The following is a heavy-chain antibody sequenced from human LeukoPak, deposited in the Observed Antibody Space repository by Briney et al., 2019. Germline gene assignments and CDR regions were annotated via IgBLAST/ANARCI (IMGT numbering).Heavy chain of an antibody. D-gene: IGHD1-1*01. Sequence: ASVKVSCKASGYTFSGYYIHWVRQAPGQGLEWMGWINPNSGATNYAQKFQGGVTLTRDTSVTTFYMEVSRLTFDDTAVYFCARYNWNDVVSALDYWGQGTLVTVSS. CDR1: GYTFSGYY. J-gene: IGHJ4*02. V-gene: IGHV1-2*02. CDR3: ARYNWNDVVSALDY. CDR2: INPNSGAT.